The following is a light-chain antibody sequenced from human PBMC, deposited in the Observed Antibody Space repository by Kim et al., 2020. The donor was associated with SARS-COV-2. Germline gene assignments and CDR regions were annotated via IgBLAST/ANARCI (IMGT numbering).Light chain of an antibody. V-gene: IGKV3-15*01. CDR1: QNINSD. J-gene: IGKJ5*01. Sequence: SGSPGERATLSCRASQNINSDLVWYQQKPGQAPRLLIYAASIRATGIPARFSGSGSGTDFTLTISSLQSEDFAVYYCQQYNNGVTFGQGTRLDIK. CDR3: QQYNNGVT. CDR2: AAS.